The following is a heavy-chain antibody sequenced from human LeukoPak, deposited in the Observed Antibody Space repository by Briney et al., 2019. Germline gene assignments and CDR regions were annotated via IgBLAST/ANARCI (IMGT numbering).Heavy chain of an antibody. CDR1: GFTFSSYA. Sequence: GGSLRLSCAASGFTFSSYAMRWVRQAPGKGLEWVSAISGSGGSTDYADSVKGRFTISRDNSKNTLYLQMNSLRAEDTAVYYCASPRGSTSLRFDYWGQGTLVTVSS. CDR3: ASPRGSTSLRFDY. J-gene: IGHJ4*02. CDR2: ISGSGGST. D-gene: IGHD2-2*01. V-gene: IGHV3-23*01.